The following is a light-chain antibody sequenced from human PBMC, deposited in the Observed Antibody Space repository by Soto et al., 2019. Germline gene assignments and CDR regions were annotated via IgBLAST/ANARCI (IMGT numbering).Light chain of an antibody. CDR1: SGHSSYI. V-gene: IGLV4-60*02. CDR2: LEGSGSY. Sequence: QSVLTQSSSASASLGSSVKLTCTLSSGHSSYIIAWHQQQPGKAPRYLMKLEGSGSYNKGSGVPDRFSGSSSGADRYLTIANLQFEDEADYYCETCDSNTWVFGGGTKLTGL. J-gene: IGLJ3*02. CDR3: ETCDSNTWV.